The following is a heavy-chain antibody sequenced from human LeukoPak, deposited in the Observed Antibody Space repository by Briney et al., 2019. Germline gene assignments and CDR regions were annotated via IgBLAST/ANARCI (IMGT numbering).Heavy chain of an antibody. CDR3: ARARFTGSYPPWYFDL. CDR1: GGSISGNSFY. Sequence: PSETLSLTCTVSGGSISGNSFYWGWVRQPPGKGLEWIGFIYDSGSTKYNPSLKSRVTTSVDTSKNQFSLKLSSVTAADTAVYYCARARFTGSYPPWYFDLWGRGNLVTVSS. CDR2: IYDSGST. V-gene: IGHV4-61*05. J-gene: IGHJ2*01. D-gene: IGHD1-26*01.